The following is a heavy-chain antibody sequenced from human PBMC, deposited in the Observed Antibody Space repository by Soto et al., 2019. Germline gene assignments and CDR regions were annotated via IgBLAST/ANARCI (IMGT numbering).Heavy chain of an antibody. CDR1: GYSFTTYL. V-gene: IGHV5-51*01. J-gene: IGHJ4*02. D-gene: IGHD3-22*01. CDR3: ARQADHYDRNSFGY. CDR2: IYPCDSGT. Sequence: VESPNISFNGSGYSFTTYLMGWVRQMPWKGLEWMWVIYPCDSGTRFSPSFQGQVTISVDMSISTAYLQWSSLKASDTAMYYCARQADHYDRNSFGYWGQGTLVTVSS.